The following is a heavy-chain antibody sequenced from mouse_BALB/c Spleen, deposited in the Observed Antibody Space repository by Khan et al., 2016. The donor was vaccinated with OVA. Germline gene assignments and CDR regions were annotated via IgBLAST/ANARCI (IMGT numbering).Heavy chain of an antibody. J-gene: IGHJ4*01. Sequence: QIQLVQSGPELKKPGEIVKISCKASGYSFTNYGMNWVKQAPGKGLKWMGWINTNTGEPSYAEEFKGRFAFSLETSAGTAYLQINNLKNDDTASYFCARRFRTAYPLYYYAMDYWGQGTSVTVSS. CDR1: GYSFTNYG. D-gene: IGHD1-2*01. V-gene: IGHV9-3*02. CDR3: ARRFRTAYPLYYYAMDY. CDR2: INTNTGEP.